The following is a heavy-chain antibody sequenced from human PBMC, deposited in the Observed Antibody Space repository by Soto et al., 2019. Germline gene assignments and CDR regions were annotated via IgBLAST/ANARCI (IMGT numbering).Heavy chain of an antibody. CDR3: TTRYSDV. J-gene: IGHJ6*02. CDR1: GFTFSDST. Sequence: AGGSLRLSCAASGFTFSDSTIHWVRQASGKGLEWVALIRTKVNSYATVYAASVRGRFTISRDDSKNTAYLQMSSLRSEDTAMYYCTTRYSDVWGQGTTVTVSS. D-gene: IGHD1-20*01. V-gene: IGHV3-73*01. CDR2: IRTKVNSYAT.